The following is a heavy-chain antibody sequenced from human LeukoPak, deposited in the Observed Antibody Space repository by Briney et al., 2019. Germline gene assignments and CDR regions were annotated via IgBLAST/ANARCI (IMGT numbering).Heavy chain of an antibody. J-gene: IGHJ6*03. V-gene: IGHV1-18*01. D-gene: IGHD6-13*01. CDR2: ISAYNGNT. CDR1: GYTFTSYG. CDR3: ARASGGSSSWAFYYYYYMDV. Sequence: ASVKVSCKASGYTFTSYGISWVRQAPGQGLEWMGWISAYNGNTNYAQKLQGRVTMTTDTSTSTAYMELRSLRSDDTAVYYCARASGGSSSWAFYYYYYMDVWGKGTTVTVSS.